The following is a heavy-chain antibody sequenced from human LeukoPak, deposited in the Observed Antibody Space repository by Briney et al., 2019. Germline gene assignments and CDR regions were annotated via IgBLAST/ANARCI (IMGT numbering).Heavy chain of an antibody. CDR2: MNPNSGNT. Sequence: ASVKVSCKASGYTFTSDDINWVRQATGQGLEWMGWMNPNSGNTGYAQKFQGRVTMTRNTSISTAYMELSSLRSEDTAVYYCARGGGYYDRSAKYFIRPPEYWGQGTLVTVSS. CDR1: GYTFTSDD. J-gene: IGHJ4*02. V-gene: IGHV1-8*01. D-gene: IGHD3-22*01. CDR3: ARGGGYYDRSAKYFIRPPEY.